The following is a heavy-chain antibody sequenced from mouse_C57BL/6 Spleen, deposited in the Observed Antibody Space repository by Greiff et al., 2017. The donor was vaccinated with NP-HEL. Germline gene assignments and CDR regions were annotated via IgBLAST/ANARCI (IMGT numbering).Heavy chain of an antibody. Sequence: EVQLVESGGDLVKPGGSLKLSCAASGFTFSSYGMSWVRQTPDKRLEWVATISSGGSYTYYPDSVKGRFTISRDNAKNTLYLQMSSLKSEDTAMYYCARHEDYGNSYFDYWGQGTTLTVSS. J-gene: IGHJ2*01. V-gene: IGHV5-6*01. CDR1: GFTFSSYG. CDR3: ARHEDYGNSYFDY. CDR2: ISSGGSYT. D-gene: IGHD2-1*01.